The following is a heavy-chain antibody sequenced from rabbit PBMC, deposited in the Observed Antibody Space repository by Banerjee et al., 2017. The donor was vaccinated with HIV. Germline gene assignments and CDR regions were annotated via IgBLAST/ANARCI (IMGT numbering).Heavy chain of an antibody. D-gene: IGHD4-2*01. V-gene: IGHV1S40*01. J-gene: IGHJ4*01. CDR3: ARRYSGAFNL. CDR2: IYAGSSGST. CDR1: GFSFSSSYW. Sequence: QSLEESGGDLVKPGASLTLTCTASGFSFSSSYWICWVRQAPGKGPEWIACIYAGSSGSTWYASWAKGRFTISKTSSTTVTLQGTSLTAADTATYFCARRYSGAFNLWGQGTLVTVS.